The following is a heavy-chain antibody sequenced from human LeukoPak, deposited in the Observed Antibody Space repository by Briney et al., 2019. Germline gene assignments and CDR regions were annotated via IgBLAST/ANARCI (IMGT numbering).Heavy chain of an antibody. CDR2: IIPIFGTA. J-gene: IGHJ4*02. CDR1: GGTFSSYA. Sequence: SVKVSYKASGGTFSSYAISWVRQAPGQGLEWMGGIIPIFGTANYAQKFQGRVTITTDESTSTAYMELSSLRSEDTAVYYCASLPYPYCSSTSCYTLHFDYWGQGTLVTVSS. V-gene: IGHV1-69*05. D-gene: IGHD2-2*02. CDR3: ASLPYPYCSSTSCYTLHFDY.